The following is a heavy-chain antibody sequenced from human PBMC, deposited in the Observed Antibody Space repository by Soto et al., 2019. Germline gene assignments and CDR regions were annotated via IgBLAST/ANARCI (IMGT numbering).Heavy chain of an antibody. CDR3: ARDKGGTNWYLAFDI. J-gene: IGHJ3*02. CDR2: VYSDGTT. CDR1: GFTVSDNY. Sequence: EVQLVETGGGLIQPGGSLRLSCAASGFTVSDNYMSWVRQAPGKGLEWVSLVYSDGTTYYTDSVKGRFTISRDTSKNTLYLQMHSLRVEDTAVYYCARDKGGTNWYLAFDIWGQGTMVTVSS. D-gene: IGHD6-13*01. V-gene: IGHV3-53*02.